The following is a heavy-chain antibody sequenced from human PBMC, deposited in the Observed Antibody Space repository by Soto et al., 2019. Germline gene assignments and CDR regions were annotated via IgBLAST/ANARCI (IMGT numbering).Heavy chain of an antibody. V-gene: IGHV3-23*01. CDR3: AKDLLHVFGVVIAPFDY. D-gene: IGHD3-3*01. CDR2: ISGSGGST. Sequence: EVQLLESGGGLVQPGGSLRLSCAASGFTFSSYAMSWVRQAPGKGLEWVSAISGSGGSTYYADSVKGRFTISRDNSKNTLYLQMNSLRAEDTAVYYCAKDLLHVFGVVIAPFDYWGQGTLVTVSS. J-gene: IGHJ4*02. CDR1: GFTFSSYA.